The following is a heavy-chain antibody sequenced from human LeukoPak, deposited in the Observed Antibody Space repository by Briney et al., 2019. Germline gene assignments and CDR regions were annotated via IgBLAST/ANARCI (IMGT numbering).Heavy chain of an antibody. CDR1: GGSISSYY. Sequence: SETLSLTCAVSGGSISSYYWSWIRQPPGKGLEWNGYIYYSGSTNYNPSLKSRVTISVDTSKNQFSLKLSSVTAADTAVYYCARVSTTVAGTDYYYYMDVWGKGTTVTVSS. CDR2: IYYSGST. V-gene: IGHV4-59*01. D-gene: IGHD6-19*01. J-gene: IGHJ6*03. CDR3: ARVSTTVAGTDYYYYMDV.